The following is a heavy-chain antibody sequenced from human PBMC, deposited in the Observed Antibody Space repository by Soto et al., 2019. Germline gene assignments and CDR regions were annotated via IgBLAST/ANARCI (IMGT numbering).Heavy chain of an antibody. CDR1: GFSLSTSGVG. J-gene: IGHJ5*02. V-gene: IGHV2-5*02. Sequence: QITLKESGPTLVKPTQTLTLTCTFSGFSLSTSGVGVGWIRQPPGKALEWLALIYWDDDKRYSPSLKSRLTITNDTSKNQVVLTMTNMDPVDTATYYCAHRPVVAAPFDPWGQGTLVTVSS. CDR3: AHRPVVAAPFDP. D-gene: IGHD2-15*01. CDR2: IYWDDDK.